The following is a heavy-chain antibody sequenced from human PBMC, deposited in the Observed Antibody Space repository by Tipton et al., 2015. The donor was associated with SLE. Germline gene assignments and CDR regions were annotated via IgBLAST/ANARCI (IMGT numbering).Heavy chain of an antibody. Sequence: TLSLTCAVYGGSFSGYYWNWIRQPPGKGLEWIGEINHSGSTNYNPSLKSRVTISVDTSKNQFSLKLSSVTAADTAVYYCARFSVCSGGSCDSGLVRDAFDIWGQGTMVAVAS. CDR2: INHSGST. V-gene: IGHV4-34*01. D-gene: IGHD2-15*01. CDR1: GGSFSGYY. J-gene: IGHJ3*02. CDR3: ARFSVCSGGSCDSGLVRDAFDI.